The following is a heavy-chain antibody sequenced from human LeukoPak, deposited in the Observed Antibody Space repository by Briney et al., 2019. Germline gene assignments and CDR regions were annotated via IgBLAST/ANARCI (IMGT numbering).Heavy chain of an antibody. CDR3: AKVRVGSGWSEFDS. CDR1: GNYW. CDR2: INSDGSWT. Sequence: PGGSLRLSCAASGNYWMHWVRQAPGKGLVWVSHINSDGSWTSYADSVKGRFTISKDNAKNTLYLQMNSLRVEDTAVYYCAKVRVGSGWSEFDSWGQGTLVTVSS. J-gene: IGHJ4*02. D-gene: IGHD6-19*01. V-gene: IGHV3-74*01.